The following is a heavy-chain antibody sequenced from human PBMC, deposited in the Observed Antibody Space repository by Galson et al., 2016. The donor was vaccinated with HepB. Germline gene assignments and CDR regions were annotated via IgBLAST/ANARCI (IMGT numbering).Heavy chain of an antibody. V-gene: IGHV1-18*01. CDR2: IVAYNGKT. CDR3: ARTPKIGSSDY. Sequence: SVKVSCKASGYTFTSYNINWVRQVAGQGLEWMGYIVAYNGKTNYAQNLQDRIMMTTDTSTTTAYMELRTLRSDDTAVYFCARTPKIGSSDYWGQGTLVTVSS. D-gene: IGHD2-15*01. J-gene: IGHJ4*02. CDR1: GYTFTSYN.